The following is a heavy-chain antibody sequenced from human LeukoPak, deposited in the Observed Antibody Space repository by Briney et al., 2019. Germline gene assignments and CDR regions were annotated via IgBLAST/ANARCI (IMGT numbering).Heavy chain of an antibody. CDR1: GFTFTNYY. CDR2: ISAYNGNT. Sequence: GASVKVSCKASGFTFTNYYMHWVRQAPGQGLEWMGWISAYNGNTNYAQKLQGRVTMTTDTSTGTAYMELRSLRSDDTAVYYCARDGQSPHYGSGSYYRGFDYWGQGTLVTVSS. J-gene: IGHJ4*02. V-gene: IGHV1-18*01. CDR3: ARDGQSPHYGSGSYYRGFDY. D-gene: IGHD3-10*01.